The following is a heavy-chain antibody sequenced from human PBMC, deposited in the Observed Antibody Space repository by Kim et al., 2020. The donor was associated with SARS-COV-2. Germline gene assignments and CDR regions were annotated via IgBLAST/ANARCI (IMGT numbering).Heavy chain of an antibody. Sequence: SETLSLTCTVSGGSISSSSYYWGWIRQPPGKGLEWIGSIYYSGSTYYNPSLKSRVTISVDTSKNQFSLKLSSVTAADTAVYYCARLDYGDYGDLDYWGQGTLVTVSS. V-gene: IGHV4-39*01. CDR2: IYYSGST. CDR3: ARLDYGDYGDLDY. CDR1: GGSISSSSYY. D-gene: IGHD4-17*01. J-gene: IGHJ4*02.